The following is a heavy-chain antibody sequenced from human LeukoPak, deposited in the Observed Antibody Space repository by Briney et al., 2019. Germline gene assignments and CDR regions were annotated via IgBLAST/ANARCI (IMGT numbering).Heavy chain of an antibody. CDR1: GFIFNKYA. CDR3: LRIYSYSSGYYYDS. CDR2: ISSNGGST. D-gene: IGHD3-22*01. V-gene: IGHV3-64D*06. J-gene: IGHJ5*01. Sequence: GGPLSLFCAPSGFIFNKYAMHWLRQATGKALEYVSAISSNGGSTYYADSVKGRFTISRDNYKNTLYLKMSSLRAEDTAVYYCLRIYSYSSGYYYDSWGQGTLVTVSS.